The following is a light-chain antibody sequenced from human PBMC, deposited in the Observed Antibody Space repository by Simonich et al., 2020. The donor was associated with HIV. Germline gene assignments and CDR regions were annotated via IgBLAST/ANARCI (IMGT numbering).Light chain of an antibody. CDR2: DVT. Sequence: QSALTQPASVSGSPGQSITISCTGTSSDVGYYNYVSWYQHHPGKAPNLMIYDVTKRPSGVSNRFSGSNSGNAASLTISGLQAEDEADYYCSSYTSSSTWVFGGGTKLTVL. CDR3: SSYTSSSTWV. J-gene: IGLJ3*02. CDR1: SSDVGYYNY. V-gene: IGLV2-14*03.